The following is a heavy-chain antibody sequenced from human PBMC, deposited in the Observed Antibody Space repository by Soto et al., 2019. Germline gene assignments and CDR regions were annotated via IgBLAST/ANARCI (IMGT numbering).Heavy chain of an antibody. CDR3: ARGNRIDIVVVVAAIYFDY. Sequence: SETLSLTCAVYGGSFSGYYWSWIRQPPGKGLEWIGEINHSGSTNYNPSLKSRVTISVDTSKNQFSLKLSSVTAADTAVYYCARGNRIDIVVVVAAIYFDYWGQGTLVTVSS. CDR1: GGSFSGYY. J-gene: IGHJ4*02. V-gene: IGHV4-34*01. D-gene: IGHD2-15*01. CDR2: INHSGST.